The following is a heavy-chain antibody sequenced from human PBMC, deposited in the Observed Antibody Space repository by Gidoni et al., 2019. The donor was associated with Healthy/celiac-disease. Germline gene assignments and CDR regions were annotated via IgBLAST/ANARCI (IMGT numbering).Heavy chain of an antibody. CDR1: GFTFSSYA. CDR3: AREASHDYGDYVDY. D-gene: IGHD4-17*01. V-gene: IGHV3-30-3*01. CDR2: ISYDGSNK. J-gene: IGHJ4*02. Sequence: QVQLVQSGRGLVQPGRSLRLPCAPAGFTFSSYALHWVRQAPGKGLEWVAVISYDGSNKYYADSVKGRFTISRDNSKNTLYLQMNSLRAEDTAVYYCAREASHDYGDYVDYWGQGTLVTVSS.